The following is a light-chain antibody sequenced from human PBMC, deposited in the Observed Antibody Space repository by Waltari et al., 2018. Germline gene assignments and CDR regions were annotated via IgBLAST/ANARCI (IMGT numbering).Light chain of an antibody. Sequence: IEMTQSPATLSVSPGERATRSCRASQNVGTKLAWYQQKHGLAPRLLIYDAFTRATGIPARFSGSGSGTEFTLTISSLQSEDLALYHCLQYHYWPPWTFGQGTKVEVK. CDR2: DAF. CDR1: QNVGTK. V-gene: IGKV3-15*01. J-gene: IGKJ1*01. CDR3: LQYHYWPPWT.